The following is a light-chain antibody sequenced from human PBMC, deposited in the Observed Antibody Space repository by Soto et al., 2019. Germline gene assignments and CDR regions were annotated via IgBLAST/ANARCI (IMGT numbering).Light chain of an antibody. CDR3: QQYHRYST. J-gene: IGKJ1*01. CDR2: DVS. V-gene: IGKV1-5*01. CDR1: QNINAW. Sequence: DIQMTQSPSTLSGSVGDRVTITCRASQNINAWLAWYQQKPGKAPKLLIYDVSTLDSGVPSRFSGSASGTEFTLTINNLESDDFATYYCQQYHRYSTFGQGTKVDIK.